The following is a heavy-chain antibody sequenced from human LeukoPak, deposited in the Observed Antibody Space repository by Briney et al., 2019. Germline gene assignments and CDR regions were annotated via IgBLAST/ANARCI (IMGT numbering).Heavy chain of an antibody. CDR3: AVLVEMATNSADY. V-gene: IGHV1-2*02. D-gene: IGHD5-24*01. CDR2: INPNSGGT. Sequence: ASVKVSCKASGYTFTGYYMHWVRQAPGQGLEWMGWINPNSGGTNYAQKFQGRVTMTRDTSISTAYMEPSRLRSDDTAVYYCAVLVEMATNSADYWGQGTLVTVSS. CDR1: GYTFTGYY. J-gene: IGHJ4*02.